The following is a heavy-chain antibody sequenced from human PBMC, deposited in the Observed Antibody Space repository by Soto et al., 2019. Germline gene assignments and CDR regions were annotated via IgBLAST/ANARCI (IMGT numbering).Heavy chain of an antibody. J-gene: IGHJ5*02. D-gene: IGHD2-2*01. CDR2: IYHSGST. Sequence: SETLSLTCAVSSGSISSSNWWSWVRQPPGKGLEWIGEIYHSGSTNYNPSLKSRVTISVDKSKNQFSLKLSSVTAADTAVYYCARIQIRALGYCSSTSCYASNWFDPWGQGTLVTVSS. CDR3: ARIQIRALGYCSSTSCYASNWFDP. V-gene: IGHV4-4*02. CDR1: SGSISSSNW.